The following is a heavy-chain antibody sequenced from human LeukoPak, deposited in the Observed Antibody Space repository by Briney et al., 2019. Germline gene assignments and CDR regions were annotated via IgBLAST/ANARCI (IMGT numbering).Heavy chain of an antibody. CDR1: GYTFTSYD. Sequence: GASVKVSCKASGYTFTSYDINWVRQATGQGLEWMGWVNPNSGHTGYAQKFQGRVTMTRNTSISTAYMELSRLRSDDTAVYYCAREGYYDSSGYRFDYWGQGTLVTVSS. CDR2: VNPNSGHT. CDR3: AREGYYDSSGYRFDY. D-gene: IGHD3-22*01. J-gene: IGHJ4*02. V-gene: IGHV1-8*01.